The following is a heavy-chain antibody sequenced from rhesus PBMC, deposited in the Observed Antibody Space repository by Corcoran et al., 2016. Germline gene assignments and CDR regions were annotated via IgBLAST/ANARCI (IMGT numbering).Heavy chain of an antibody. J-gene: IGHJ5-1*01. V-gene: IGHV4S11*01. D-gene: IGHD1-1-1*01. CDR1: VGSIRRTY. CDR3: ALRYEV. Sequence: QVQLQESGPGLVKPSETLSLTCAVSVGSIRRTYWSWIRQAPGRGLEWIGYIYSSGSTYYNPSLKSRVTLSVDTSKNQFSLKLTSVTAADTAVYYCALRYEVWGPGVLVTVSS. CDR2: IYSSGST.